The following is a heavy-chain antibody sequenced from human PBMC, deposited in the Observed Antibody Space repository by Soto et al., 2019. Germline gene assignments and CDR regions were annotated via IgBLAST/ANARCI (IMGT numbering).Heavy chain of an antibody. V-gene: IGHV2-5*02. D-gene: IGHD2-15*01. Sequence: SGPTLVNPTQPLTLTCTFSGFSLSTSGVGVGWIRQPPGKALECLALIYWDDDKRYSPSLKSRLTITKDTSENQVILTMTNMDPVDTATYYCAHSHWYCSGGSCYLSKFLAFDIWGQGTMVTVSS. CDR2: IYWDDDK. CDR3: AHSHWYCSGGSCYLSKFLAFDI. J-gene: IGHJ3*02. CDR1: GFSLSTSGVG.